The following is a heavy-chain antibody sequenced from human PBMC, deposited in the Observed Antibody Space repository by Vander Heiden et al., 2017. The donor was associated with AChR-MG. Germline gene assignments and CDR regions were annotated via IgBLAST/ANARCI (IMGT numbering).Heavy chain of an antibody. CDR2: INSDGSST. CDR3: ARAPKG. J-gene: IGHJ4*02. V-gene: IGHV3-74*01. Sequence: EVQLVESGGGLVQPGGSLRLSGAASGFTFSRYWMRWVRQATGKGIVWVSRINSDGSSTSYADSVKGRFTISRDNAKNTLYLQMNSLRAEDTAVYYCARAPKGWGQGTLVTVSS. CDR1: GFTFSRYW.